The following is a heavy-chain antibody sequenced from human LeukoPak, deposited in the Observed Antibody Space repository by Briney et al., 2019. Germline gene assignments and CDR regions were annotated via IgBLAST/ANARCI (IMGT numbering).Heavy chain of an antibody. V-gene: IGHV1-69*05. Sequence: SVTVSCMASGGTFSSYAIRWVRQAPGQGLAWMGGIIPIFGTAHYAQKLQGRLTMTTDTSANTAYIELRSLRSAETAAYYCARECSQGELGGVAFDIWGQGTMVTVSS. CDR3: ARECSQGELGGVAFDI. CDR2: IIPIFGTA. J-gene: IGHJ3*02. D-gene: IGHD1-26*01. CDR1: GGTFSSYA.